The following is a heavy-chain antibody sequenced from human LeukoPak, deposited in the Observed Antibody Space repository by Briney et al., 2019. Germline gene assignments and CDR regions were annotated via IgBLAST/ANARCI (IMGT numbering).Heavy chain of an antibody. Sequence: PRGSPRLSCAASGFSFGSYAMHWVCQAPGKGLEWVAVIWYDGSYKYHRDSVKGRFTISRDNSKNTLSLQMNSLRAEDTAVYYCARDYCGGDGLGLDYWGQGTTVTVSS. CDR1: GFSFGSYA. D-gene: IGHD2-21*02. CDR2: IWYDGSYK. J-gene: IGHJ4*02. V-gene: IGHV3-33*01. CDR3: ARDYCGGDGLGLDY.